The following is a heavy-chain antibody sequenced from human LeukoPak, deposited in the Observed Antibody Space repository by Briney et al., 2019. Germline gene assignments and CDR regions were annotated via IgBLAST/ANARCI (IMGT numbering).Heavy chain of an antibody. CDR1: GFTFSSYA. D-gene: IGHD3-22*01. Sequence: GVLRLSCAASGFTFSSYAMSWVRQAPGKGLEWVSAISGSGGSTYYADSVKGRFTISRDNSKNTLYLQMNSLRAEDTAVYYCATQPGYYYDSSGYTYWGQGTLVTVSS. V-gene: IGHV3-23*01. CDR2: ISGSGGST. CDR3: ATQPGYYYDSSGYTY. J-gene: IGHJ4*02.